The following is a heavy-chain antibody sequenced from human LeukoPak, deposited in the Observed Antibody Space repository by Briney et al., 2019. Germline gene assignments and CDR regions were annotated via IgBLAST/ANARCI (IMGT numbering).Heavy chain of an antibody. J-gene: IGHJ4*02. CDR2: ISYDGSNK. V-gene: IGHV3-30*18. CDR3: AKGEYPIVVVTAGDY. CDR1: GFTFSSYG. Sequence: PGRSLRLSCAASGFTFSSYGMHWVRQAPGKGLEWVAVISYDGSNKCYADSVKGRFTISRDNSKNTLYLQMNSLRAEDTAVYYCAKGEYPIVVVTAGDYWGQGTLVTVSS. D-gene: IGHD2-21*02.